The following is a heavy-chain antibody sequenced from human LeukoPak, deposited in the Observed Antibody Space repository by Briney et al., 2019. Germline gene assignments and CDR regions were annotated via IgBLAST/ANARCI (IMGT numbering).Heavy chain of an antibody. CDR1: GFTFSSYG. V-gene: IGHV3-30*19. CDR3: ARVEPWIQLRLGAFDI. D-gene: IGHD5-18*01. J-gene: IGHJ3*02. Sequence: GGSLRLSCAASGFTFSSYGMHWVRQAPGKGLEWVAVISYDGSNKYYADSVKGRFTISGDNSKNTLYLQMNSLRAEDTAVYYCARVEPWIQLRLGAFDIWGQGTMVTVSS. CDR2: ISYDGSNK.